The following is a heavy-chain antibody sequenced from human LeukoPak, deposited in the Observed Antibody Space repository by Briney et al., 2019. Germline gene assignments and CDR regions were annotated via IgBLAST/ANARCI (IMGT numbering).Heavy chain of an antibody. Sequence: ASVKVSCKASGYTFTGYYMHWVRQAPGQGLEWMGWMNPNSGNTGYAQKSQGRVTMTRNTSISTAYMELSSLRSEDTAVYYCARSTMVRGVIIRAYYYYGMDVWGQGTTVTVSS. CDR1: GYTFTGYY. CDR3: ARSTMVRGVIIRAYYYYGMDV. J-gene: IGHJ6*02. V-gene: IGHV1-8*02. D-gene: IGHD3-10*01. CDR2: MNPNSGNT.